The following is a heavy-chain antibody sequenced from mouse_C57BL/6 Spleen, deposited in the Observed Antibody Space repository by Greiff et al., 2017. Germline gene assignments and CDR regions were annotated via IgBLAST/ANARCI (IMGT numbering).Heavy chain of an antibody. CDR2: IYPGDGDT. J-gene: IGHJ1*03. V-gene: IGHV1-80*01. Sequence: VQLQQSGAELVKPGASVKISCKASGYAFSSYWMNWVKQRPGKGLEWIGQIYPGDGDTNYNGKFKGKATLTADKSSSTAYMQLSSLTSEDSAVYFCARSDYYDSSGYFDVWGTGTTVTVSS. CDR3: ARSDYYDSSGYFDV. D-gene: IGHD1-1*01. CDR1: GYAFSSYW.